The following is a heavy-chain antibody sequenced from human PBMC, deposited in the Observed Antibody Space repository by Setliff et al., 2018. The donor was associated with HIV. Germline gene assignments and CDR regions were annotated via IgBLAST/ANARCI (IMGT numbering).Heavy chain of an antibody. CDR3: AREGKTALVTKYFDY. CDR2: IDYSGSA. CDR1: GVSITSATYY. Sequence: LSLTCAVSGVSITSATYYWSWIRHSPGKGLEWIGYIDYSGSAFYNPSLKSRLTISRDTSKNQLSLRMKSVTAADTAVYYCAREGKTALVTKYFDYWGQGTLVTV. D-gene: IGHD5-18*01. J-gene: IGHJ4*02. V-gene: IGHV4-31*11.